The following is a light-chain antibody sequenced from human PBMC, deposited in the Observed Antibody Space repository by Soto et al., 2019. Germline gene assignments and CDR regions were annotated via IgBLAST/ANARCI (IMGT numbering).Light chain of an antibody. V-gene: IGLV2-23*02. Sequence: QSALTQPASVSGSPGQSITISCTGTSSDVGSYNLVSWYQQHPGKAHKLMIYEVSKRPSGVFNRFSGSKSGNTASLTISGLQAEDEADYYCCSYAGSSTSVFGTGTKVTVL. CDR3: CSYAGSSTSV. CDR2: EVS. J-gene: IGLJ1*01. CDR1: SSDVGSYNL.